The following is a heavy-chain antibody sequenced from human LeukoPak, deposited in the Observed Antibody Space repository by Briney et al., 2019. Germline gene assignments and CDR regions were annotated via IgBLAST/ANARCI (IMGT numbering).Heavy chain of an antibody. J-gene: IGHJ3*02. CDR2: INSDGSTT. Sequence: GGSLRLSCAASGFTFSSYWMHWVRQTPGKGLVWVSRINSDGSTTSYADSVKGRFTISRDNAKNTLYLQMNSLRAEDTAVYYCSRDTADDAFDIWGQGTMVTVSS. CDR3: SRDTADDAFDI. V-gene: IGHV3-74*01. CDR1: GFTFSSYW.